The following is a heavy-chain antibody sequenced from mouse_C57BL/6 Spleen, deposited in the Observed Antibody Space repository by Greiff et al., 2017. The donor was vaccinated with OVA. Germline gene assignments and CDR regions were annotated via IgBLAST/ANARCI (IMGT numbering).Heavy chain of an antibody. Sequence: QVQLQQSGAELVKPGASVKISCKASGYAFSSSWMNWVKQRPGKGLEWIGQIYPGDGDTNYNGKFKGKATLTADKSSSTAYMQLSSLTSEDSAVYFCARSNWDWYFDVWGTGTTVTVSS. CDR3: ARSNWDWYFDV. V-gene: IGHV1-80*01. J-gene: IGHJ1*03. D-gene: IGHD4-1*01. CDR2: IYPGDGDT. CDR1: GYAFSSSW.